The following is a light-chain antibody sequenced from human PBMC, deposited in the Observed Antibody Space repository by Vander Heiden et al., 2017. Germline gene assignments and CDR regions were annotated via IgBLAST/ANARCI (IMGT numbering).Light chain of an antibody. Sequence: QSVLTPPPSASGPPGHSVTISCSGSSSNIGSNTVYWYQQLPGTAPTHLTYSNNQRPSGVPDRFSGSKSGTSASLAISGLQSEDEADDYCAAWDDSRNGVVFGGGTKLTVL. CDR3: AAWDDSRNGVV. V-gene: IGLV1-44*01. J-gene: IGLJ2*01. CDR1: SSNIGSNT. CDR2: SNN.